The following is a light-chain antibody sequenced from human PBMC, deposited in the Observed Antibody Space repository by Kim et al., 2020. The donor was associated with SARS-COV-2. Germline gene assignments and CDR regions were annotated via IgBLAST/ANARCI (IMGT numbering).Light chain of an antibody. CDR2: AAS. CDR1: QNISDY. Sequence: DIQMTQSPSSLSASVGDRVTITCRASQNISDYLNWYQQKPGKAPKLLIYAASSLQSGVPSRFSGSGSGTDFTLTISSLQPEDFATYYCQQTYTTPRTFGQGTKLEI. CDR3: QQTYTTPRT. J-gene: IGKJ2*01. V-gene: IGKV1-39*01.